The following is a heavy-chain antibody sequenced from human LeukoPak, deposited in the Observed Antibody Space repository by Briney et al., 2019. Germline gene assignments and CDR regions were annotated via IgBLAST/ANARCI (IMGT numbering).Heavy chain of an antibody. V-gene: IGHV7-4-1*02. CDR1: GYTFNTYP. CDR2: INTNTGSP. Sequence: ASVKVSCKASGYTFNTYPMNWVRQAPGQGLEWMGWINTNTGSPTYAQGLTGRFVFSLDTSVNTAFLQINSLKAEDTALYYCVRGIDTTGYFNYWGQGTLVTVSS. CDR3: VRGIDTTGYFNY. J-gene: IGHJ4*02. D-gene: IGHD3-22*01.